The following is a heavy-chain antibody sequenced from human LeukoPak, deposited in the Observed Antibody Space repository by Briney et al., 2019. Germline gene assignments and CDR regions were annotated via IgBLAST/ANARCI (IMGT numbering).Heavy chain of an antibody. J-gene: IGHJ5*02. D-gene: IGHD4-11*01. V-gene: IGHV4-39*07. CDR3: ARGRAEYSNYVWGATLTYRRFDP. CDR2: IYYSGST. CDR1: GGSISSSSYY. Sequence: SETLSLTCTVSGGSISSSSYYWGWIRQPPGKGLEWIGSIYYSGSTYYNPSLKSRVTISVDTSKNQFSLKLSSVTAADTAVYYCARGRAEYSNYVWGATLTYRRFDPWGQGTLVTVSS.